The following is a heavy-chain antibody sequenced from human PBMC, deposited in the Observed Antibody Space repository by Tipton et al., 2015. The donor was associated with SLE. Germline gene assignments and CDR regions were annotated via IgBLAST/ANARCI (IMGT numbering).Heavy chain of an antibody. D-gene: IGHD6-19*01. CDR1: RGSISSYY. J-gene: IGHJ6*03. CDR3: AKGLGAYSSGWRYYYYYMDV. Sequence: TLSLTCTVSRGSISSYYWSWIRQPPGKGLEWIAYVHNSGSTNFNPSLRSRVTISVDTSNQFSLQLSSATAADTAVYYCAKGLGAYSSGWRYYYYYMDVWGKGTTVTVSS. CDR2: VHNSGST. V-gene: IGHV4-59*01.